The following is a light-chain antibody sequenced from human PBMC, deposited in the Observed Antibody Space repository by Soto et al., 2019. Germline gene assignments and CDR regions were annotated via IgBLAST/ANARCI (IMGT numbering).Light chain of an antibody. Sequence: EIVMTQSPATLSASPGERATLSCRASQSVRSNLAWYQHKPGQAPRLLIYSTSTRATGIPARFSGSGSGTEFTLTISSLQSEDFAIYYCQQYNNWPPITFGQGTR. CDR3: QQYNNWPPIT. CDR1: QSVRSN. V-gene: IGKV3-15*01. J-gene: IGKJ5*01. CDR2: STS.